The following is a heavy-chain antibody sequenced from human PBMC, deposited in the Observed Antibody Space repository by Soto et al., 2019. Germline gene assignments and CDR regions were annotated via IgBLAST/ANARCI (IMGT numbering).Heavy chain of an antibody. J-gene: IGHJ4*02. CDR2: IYYSGST. Sequence: SETLSLTCTVSGGSISSSSYYWGWIRLPPGKGLEWIGSIYYSGSTYYNPSLKSRVTISVDTSKNQFSLKLSSVTAADTAVYYCARRSVVLMGYGFDYWGQGTLVTVSS. V-gene: IGHV4-39*01. D-gene: IGHD2-8*01. CDR3: ARRSVVLMGYGFDY. CDR1: GGSISSSSYY.